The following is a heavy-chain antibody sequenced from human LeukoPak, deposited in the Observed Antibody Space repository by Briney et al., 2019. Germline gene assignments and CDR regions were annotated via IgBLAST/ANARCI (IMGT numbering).Heavy chain of an antibody. D-gene: IGHD3-22*01. Sequence: GGSLRLSCAASGFTFSDYYMSWIRQAPGKGLEWLSYINPTSGYTPYADSVRGRFTISRDNAKNSLYLQMNSLRAEDTAVYYCARATMIVNDAFDIWGQGTMVTVSS. J-gene: IGHJ3*02. CDR3: ARATMIVNDAFDI. V-gene: IGHV3-11*05. CDR1: GFTFSDYY. CDR2: INPTSGYT.